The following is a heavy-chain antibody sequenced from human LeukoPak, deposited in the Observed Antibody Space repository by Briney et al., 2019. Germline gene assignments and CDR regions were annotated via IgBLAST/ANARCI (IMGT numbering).Heavy chain of an antibody. CDR1: GYTFTTYG. CDR3: TRAGAVVDNWFDH. V-gene: IGHV1-18*01. CDR2: ISGYNGKT. Sequence: ASVKVSCKASGYTFTTYGITWVRQAPGQGLEWMGWISGYNGKTKYAQKLQDRVTMTTDTSTTTAYMELRSLTSDDTAVYYCTRAGAVVDNWFDHWGQGTLVTVSS. D-gene: IGHD2-15*01. J-gene: IGHJ5*02.